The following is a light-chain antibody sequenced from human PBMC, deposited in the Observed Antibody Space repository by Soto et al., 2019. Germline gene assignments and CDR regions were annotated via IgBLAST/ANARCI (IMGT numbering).Light chain of an antibody. CDR1: SSDVGGYNY. V-gene: IGLV2-14*01. J-gene: IGLJ2*01. CDR3: SSYTSSSTPVV. Sequence: QSVLTQPASVSGSPEQSITISCTGTSSDVGGYNYVSWYQQHPGKAPKLMIYDVSNRPSGVSNRFSGSKSGNTASLTISGLQAEDEADYYCSSYTSSSTPVVFGGGTKLTVL. CDR2: DVS.